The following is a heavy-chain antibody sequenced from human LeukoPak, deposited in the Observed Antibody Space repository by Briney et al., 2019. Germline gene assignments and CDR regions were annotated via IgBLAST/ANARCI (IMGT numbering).Heavy chain of an antibody. V-gene: IGHV1-69*04. CDR1: GGTFSSYA. J-gene: IGHJ6*02. D-gene: IGHD6-6*01. CDR3: AVTYSSSSPRYYYYYGMDV. CDR2: IIPILGIA. Sequence: SVKVSCKASGGTFSSYAISWVRHAPGQGLEWMGRIIPILGIANYAQKFQGRVTITADKSTSTAYMELSSLRSEDTAVYYCAVTYSSSSPRYYYYYGMDVWGQGTTVTVSS.